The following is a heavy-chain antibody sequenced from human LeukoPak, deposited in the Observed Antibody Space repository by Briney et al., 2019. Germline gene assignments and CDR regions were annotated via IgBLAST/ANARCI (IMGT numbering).Heavy chain of an antibody. CDR2: FDPEDGET. Sequence: ASVKVSCKVSGYTLTELSIHWVRQAPGKGLEWMGGFDPEDGETIYAQKSQGRVTMTEDTSTDTAYMELSSLRSEDTAVYYCATDLGYYYGSGSYYFDYWGQGTLVTVSS. D-gene: IGHD3-10*01. CDR3: ATDLGYYYGSGSYYFDY. V-gene: IGHV1-24*01. J-gene: IGHJ4*02. CDR1: GYTLTELS.